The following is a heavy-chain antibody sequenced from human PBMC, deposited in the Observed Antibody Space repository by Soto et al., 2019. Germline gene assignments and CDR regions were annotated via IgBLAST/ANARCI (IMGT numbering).Heavy chain of an antibody. D-gene: IGHD4-4*01. CDR3: AREVTMSYYYYGMDV. V-gene: IGHV1-69*13. J-gene: IGHJ6*02. CDR2: IIPIFGTA. CDR1: GGTFSSYA. Sequence: ASVKGSCKASGGTFSSYAISWVRQAPGQGLEWMGGIIPIFGTANYAQKFQGRVTITADESTSTAYMELSSLRSEDTAVYYCAREVTMSYYYYGMDVWGQGTTVTVSS.